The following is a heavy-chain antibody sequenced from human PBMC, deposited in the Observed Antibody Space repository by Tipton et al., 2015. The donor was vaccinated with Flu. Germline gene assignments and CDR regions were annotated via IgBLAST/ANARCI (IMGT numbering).Heavy chain of an antibody. CDR1: GDSISSYY. D-gene: IGHD4-11*01. J-gene: IGHJ6*02. CDR2: IFYNGSA. CDR3: ARTTCDYTNFGTPGAYGMDV. Sequence: PGLVRPSQTLSLTCTVSGDSISSYYWSWIRQPPGKGLEWIGYIFYNGSANYNPSLKSRVTISADSPKNQFSLMLTSVTAADTAVYYCARTTCDYTNFGTPGAYGMDVWGQGTTVTVS. V-gene: IGHV4-59*01.